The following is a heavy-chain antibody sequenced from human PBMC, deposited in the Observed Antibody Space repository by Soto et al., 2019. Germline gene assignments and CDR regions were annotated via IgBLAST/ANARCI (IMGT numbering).Heavy chain of an antibody. CDR2: MNPNSGNT. CDR3: AREPRGVIVPQEDAFDI. CDR1: GYTFTSDD. Sequence: ASVKVSCKASGYTFTSDDINWVRQATGQGLEWMGWMNPNSGNTGYAQKFQGRVTMTRNTSISTAYMELSSLRSEDTAVYYCAREPRGVIVPQEDAFDIWGQGTMVTVSS. J-gene: IGHJ3*02. D-gene: IGHD3-16*02. V-gene: IGHV1-8*01.